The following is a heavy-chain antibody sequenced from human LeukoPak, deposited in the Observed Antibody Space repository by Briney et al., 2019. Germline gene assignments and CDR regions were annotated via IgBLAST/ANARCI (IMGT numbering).Heavy chain of an antibody. D-gene: IGHD6-6*01. CDR2: ISGSGGST. V-gene: IGHV3-23*01. CDR1: GFTFSSYA. CDR3: ATSSSIIDY. Sequence: GGSLRLSCAASGFTFSSYATSWVRQAPGKGLEWVSAISGSGGSTYYADSVQGRFTISRDNSKNTLYLQMNSLRAEDTAVYYCATSSSIIDYWGQGTLVTVSS. J-gene: IGHJ4*02.